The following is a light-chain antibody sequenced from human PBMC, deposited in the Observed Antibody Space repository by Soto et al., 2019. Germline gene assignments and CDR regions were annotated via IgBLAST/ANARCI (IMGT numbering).Light chain of an antibody. V-gene: IGKV3-20*01. Sequence: SRRTLSSTGGERTTLSCRDSQSVSSNYLAWYQQKPGQAPRLLIYGASSRATGIPDRFSGSGSGTDFTLTSGRLESEDFALYFCQQYGDLPWTFGQGAKVDIK. CDR1: QSVSSNY. CDR3: QQYGDLPWT. CDR2: GAS. J-gene: IGKJ1*01.